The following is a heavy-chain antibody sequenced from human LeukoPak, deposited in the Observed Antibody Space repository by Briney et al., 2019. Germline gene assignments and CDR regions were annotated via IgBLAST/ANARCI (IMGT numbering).Heavy chain of an antibody. CDR3: ARHYGSAWFAR. CDR1: GYIFTNYW. V-gene: IGHV5-51*01. CDR2: FNPRDSST. J-gene: IGHJ5*02. Sequence: PGESLKISCKTSGYIFTNYWLAWVRQMPGKGLEWVGIFNPRDSSTRYSPSIQGQVTFSADNSISTAYLQWSSLRASDTAIYYCARHYGSAWFARWGQGTQVTVSS. D-gene: IGHD6-25*01.